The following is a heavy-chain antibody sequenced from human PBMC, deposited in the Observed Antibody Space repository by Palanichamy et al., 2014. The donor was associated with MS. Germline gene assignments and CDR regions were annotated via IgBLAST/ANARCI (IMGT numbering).Heavy chain of an antibody. D-gene: IGHD3/OR15-3a*01. V-gene: IGHV1-2*06. CDR2: INPNSGGT. J-gene: IGHJ6*02. Sequence: QVQLVQSGAEVKKPGASVKVSCKASGYTFTGYYLHWVRQAPRQGLEWVGRINPNSGGTNYAQKFQGRVTMTRDTSISTAYMELWRLRSDDTAVYYCARMDAVYYYGMDVWGQGTTVTVSS. CDR3: ARMDAVYYYGMDV. CDR1: GYTFTGYY.